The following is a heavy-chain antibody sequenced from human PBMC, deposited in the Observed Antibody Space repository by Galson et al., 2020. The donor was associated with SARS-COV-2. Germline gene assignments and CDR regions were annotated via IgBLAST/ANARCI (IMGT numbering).Heavy chain of an antibody. Sequence: SETLSLTCTVSGGSISSYYWSWIRQPPGKGLEWIGYIYYSGSTNYNPSLKSRVTISVDTSKNQFSLKLSSVTAADTAVYYCARGGYYYGSGGLYDYWGQGTLVTVSS. CDR1: GGSISSYY. D-gene: IGHD3-10*01. CDR2: IYYSGST. CDR3: ARGGYYYGSGGLYDY. V-gene: IGHV4-59*01. J-gene: IGHJ4*02.